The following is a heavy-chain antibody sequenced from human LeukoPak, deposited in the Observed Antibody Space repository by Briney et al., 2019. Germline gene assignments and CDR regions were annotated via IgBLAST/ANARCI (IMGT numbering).Heavy chain of an antibody. CDR1: GGPISSSSYY. CDR2: IYYSGST. Sequence: SETLSLTCTVSGGPISSSSYYWGWIRQPPGKGLEWIGIIYYSGSTYYNPSLKSRVTISVDTSKNQFSLKLSSVTAADTAVYYCATLGFSSGYYYYFDHWGQGTLVTVSS. CDR3: ATLGFSSGYYYYFDH. V-gene: IGHV4-39*07. J-gene: IGHJ4*02. D-gene: IGHD3-22*01.